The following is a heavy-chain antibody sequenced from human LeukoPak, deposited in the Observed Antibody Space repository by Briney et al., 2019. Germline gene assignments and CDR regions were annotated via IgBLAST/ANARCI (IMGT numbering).Heavy chain of an antibody. V-gene: IGHV4-34*01. CDR3: ARGAEYYAIWRGYAGYSDY. J-gene: IGHJ4*02. CDR1: GGSFSGYY. CDR2: INHSGST. D-gene: IGHD3-3*01. Sequence: KASETLSLTCAVYGGSFSGYYWSWIRQPPGKGLEWIGEINHSGSTNYNPSLKSRVTISVDTSKNQFSLKLTSVTAADTAVYFCARGAEYYAIWRGYAGYSDYWGQGISVTVSS.